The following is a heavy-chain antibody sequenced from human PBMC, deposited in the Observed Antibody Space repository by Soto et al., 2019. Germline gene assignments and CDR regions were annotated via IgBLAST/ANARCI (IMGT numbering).Heavy chain of an antibody. D-gene: IGHD2-2*02. V-gene: IGHV5-51*01. J-gene: IGHJ6*02. Sequence: GESLKISCKGSGYSFTSYWIGWVRQMPGKGLEWMGIIYPGDSDTRYSPSFQGQVTISADKSISTAYLQWSSLKASDTAMYYCARLSSYCSSTSCYNPHAYGMVVCGQATPVTV. CDR2: IYPGDSDT. CDR3: ARLSSYCSSTSCYNPHAYGMVV. CDR1: GYSFTSYW.